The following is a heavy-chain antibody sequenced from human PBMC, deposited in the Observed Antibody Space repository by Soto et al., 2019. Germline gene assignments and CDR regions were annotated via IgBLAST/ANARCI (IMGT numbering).Heavy chain of an antibody. V-gene: IGHV4-39*01. CDR2: IYYRGNA. CDR3: ARSVRPVVPAAMRHYYYYYMDV. J-gene: IGHJ6*03. CDR1: DDSINSDKYY. D-gene: IGHD2-2*01. Sequence: KTSETLSLTCSVSDDSINSDKYYWGWIRQPPGKGLEWIGSIYYRGNAYYNPSLQTRVTISVDKSKSQFSLKLSSVTAADTAVYYCARSVRPVVPAAMRHYYYYYMDVWGKGTTVTVSS.